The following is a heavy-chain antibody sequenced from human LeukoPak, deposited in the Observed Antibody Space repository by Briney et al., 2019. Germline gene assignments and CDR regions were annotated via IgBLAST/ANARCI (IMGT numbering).Heavy chain of an antibody. CDR3: ASPTAPYYYYGMDV. CDR1: GFTFSDYY. CDR2: NSSSGSTI. V-gene: IGHV3-11*01. D-gene: IGHD2-21*02. Sequence: PGGSLRLSCAACGFTFSDYYMSWMRQAPGKGLEWVSYNSSSGSTIYYADSVKGRFTISRDNAKNSLYLQMNSLRAEDTAVYYCASPTAPYYYYGMDVWGQGTTVTVSS. J-gene: IGHJ6*02.